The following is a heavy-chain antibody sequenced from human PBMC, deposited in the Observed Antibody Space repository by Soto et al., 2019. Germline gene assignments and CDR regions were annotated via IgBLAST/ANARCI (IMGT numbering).Heavy chain of an antibody. D-gene: IGHD3-10*01. V-gene: IGHV6-1*01. CDR3: VRDRYSSSGWFDP. Sequence: SQTPSLTCALSADSVSSYSAALNWIMQSPSGGLEWLGRTYYGSRFFSDYAESVKSRIIINPDTSKNQFSLQLKSVTPEDTAVYYCVRDRYSSSGWFDPWGQGTPVTVSS. CDR1: ADSVSSYSAA. J-gene: IGHJ5*02. CDR2: TYYGSRFFS.